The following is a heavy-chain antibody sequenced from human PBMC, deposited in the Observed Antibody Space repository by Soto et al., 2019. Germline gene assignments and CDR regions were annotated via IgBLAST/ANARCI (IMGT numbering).Heavy chain of an antibody. J-gene: IGHJ4*02. Sequence: QVQLVQSGAEVKKPGSSVKVSCKASGGTFSSYAISWVRQAPGQGLEWMGGIIPIFGTANYAQKFQGRVTITADESTSTAYMELSSLSSEDTAVYYCAAKLRFLEWLLPPDYWGQGTLVTVSS. D-gene: IGHD3-3*01. V-gene: IGHV1-69*12. CDR2: IIPIFGTA. CDR1: GGTFSSYA. CDR3: AAKLRFLEWLLPPDY.